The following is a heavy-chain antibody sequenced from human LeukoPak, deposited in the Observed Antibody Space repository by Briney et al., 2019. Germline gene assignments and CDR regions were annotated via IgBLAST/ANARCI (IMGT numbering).Heavy chain of an antibody. CDR1: GVSLSGHS. D-gene: IGHD5-18*01. Sequence: SDTLSLTCTVSGVSLSGHSWRGIRQPPGKGLVGMRYVYERGTTNYNPCLKSRITISVDTSNNQFSLKLSSVTAADTALYYCARLSGYSYTDSWGRRTLVTVSS. CDR2: VYERGTT. J-gene: IGHJ4*02. V-gene: IGHV4-59*08. CDR3: ARLSGYSYTDS.